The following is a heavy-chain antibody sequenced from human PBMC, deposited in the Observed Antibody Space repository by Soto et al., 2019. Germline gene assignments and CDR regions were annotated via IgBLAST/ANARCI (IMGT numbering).Heavy chain of an antibody. V-gene: IGHV1-69*06. Sequence: ASVKVSCKASAGNFSSYAISWVRQAPGQGLEWMGGIIPIFGTANYAQKFQGRVTITADKSTSTAYMELSSLRSEDTAVYYCARGGESNYYFDYWGQGTLVTVSS. CDR2: IIPIFGTA. CDR3: ARGGESNYYFDY. CDR1: AGNFSSYA. D-gene: IGHD4-4*01. J-gene: IGHJ4*02.